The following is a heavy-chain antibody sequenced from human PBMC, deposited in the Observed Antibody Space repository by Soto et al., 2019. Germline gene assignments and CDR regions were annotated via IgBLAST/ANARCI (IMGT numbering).Heavy chain of an antibody. Sequence: GESLKISCKGSGYSFTSYWIGWVRQMPGKGLEWMGIIYPGDSDTRYSPSFQGQVTISADKSISTAYLQWSSLKASDTAMYHCARSLGSGIAVAGTGWFDPWGQGTLVTVSS. CDR2: IYPGDSDT. J-gene: IGHJ5*02. CDR1: GYSFTSYW. V-gene: IGHV5-51*01. CDR3: ARSLGSGIAVAGTGWFDP. D-gene: IGHD6-19*01.